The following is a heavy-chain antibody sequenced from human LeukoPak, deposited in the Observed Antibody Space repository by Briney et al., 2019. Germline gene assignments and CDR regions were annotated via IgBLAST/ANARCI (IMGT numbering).Heavy chain of an antibody. Sequence: GGSLRLSCAVSGFTFSGFWMSWSRQAPGKGLEWVASINSDGSEGYYADVVKGRFTISRDNAKNSLYLQINSLRAEDTAVYYCARDANYYDSSGYLDYWGQGTLVTVSS. D-gene: IGHD3-22*01. CDR2: INSDGSEG. V-gene: IGHV3-7*03. J-gene: IGHJ4*02. CDR3: ARDANYYDSSGYLDY. CDR1: GFTFSGFW.